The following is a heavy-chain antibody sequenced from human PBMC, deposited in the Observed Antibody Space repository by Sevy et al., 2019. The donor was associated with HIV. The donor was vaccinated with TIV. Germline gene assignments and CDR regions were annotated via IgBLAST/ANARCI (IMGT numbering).Heavy chain of an antibody. Sequence: GGSLRLSCAASGFTVSSNYMSWVRQAPGKGLEWVSVIYSDVSTYYADSVKGRFTISRDNSKNTLYLQMNSLRAEDTAVYYCATGIAAAGHSFDYWGQGTLVIVSS. J-gene: IGHJ4*02. V-gene: IGHV3-53*01. CDR2: IYSDVST. CDR3: ATGIAAAGHSFDY. D-gene: IGHD6-13*01. CDR1: GFTVSSNY.